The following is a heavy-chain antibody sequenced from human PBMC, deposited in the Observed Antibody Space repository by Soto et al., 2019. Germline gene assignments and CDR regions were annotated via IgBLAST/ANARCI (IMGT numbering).Heavy chain of an antibody. V-gene: IGHV4-34*01. CDR1: GGSFSGYY. CDR3: ARHLEDSSSSSHQGLDY. Sequence: QVQLQQWGAGLLKPSETLSLTCAVYGGSFSGYYWSWIRQPPGKGLEWIGEINHSGSTNYNPSVKSRVTISVDTSKNQFSLKLSSVTAADTAVYYCARHLEDSSSSSHQGLDYWGQGTLVTVSS. J-gene: IGHJ4*02. CDR2: INHSGST. D-gene: IGHD6-6*01.